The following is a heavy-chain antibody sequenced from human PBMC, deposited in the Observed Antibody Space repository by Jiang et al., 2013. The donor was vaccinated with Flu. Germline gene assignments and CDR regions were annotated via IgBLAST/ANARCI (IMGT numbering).Heavy chain of an antibody. V-gene: IGHV4-39*01. CDR3: ARHVYYNDSPSRE. J-gene: IGHJ4*02. D-gene: IGHD3-22*01. Sequence: SGSGLVKPSETLSLTCTVSGGSISSTGYYWGWIRQPPGKGLEWIGSIYYSGSTYYNPSLKSRVTISVDTSKSQFSLKLYSVTAADTAVYYCARHVYYNDSPSREWGQGTLVTVSS. CDR2: IYYSGST. CDR1: GGSISSTGYY.